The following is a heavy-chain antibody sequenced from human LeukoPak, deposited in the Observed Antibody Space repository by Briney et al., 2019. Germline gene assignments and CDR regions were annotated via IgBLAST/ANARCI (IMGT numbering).Heavy chain of an antibody. J-gene: IGHJ4*02. D-gene: IGHD5-24*01. CDR3: ARIRSLGRDGYNSYYFDY. V-gene: IGHV1-69*05. Sequence: SVKVSCRASGGTFSSYAISWVRQAPGQGLEWMGGIIPIFGTANYAQKFQGRVTITTDESTSTAYMELSSLRSEDTAVYYCARIRSLGRDGYNSYYFDYWGQGTLVTVSS. CDR1: GGTFSSYA. CDR2: IIPIFGTA.